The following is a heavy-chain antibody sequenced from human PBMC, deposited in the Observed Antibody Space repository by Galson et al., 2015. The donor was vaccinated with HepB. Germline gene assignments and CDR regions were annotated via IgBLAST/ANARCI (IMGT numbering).Heavy chain of an antibody. CDR1: GYTFRNYG. D-gene: IGHD1-26*01. Sequence: SVKVSCKASGYTFRNYGIPWVRQAPGQGLEWMGLISPNSGNTNYAQKFQGRVTLTTDTSTSTAYMELRSLRSDDTAVYYCARSGVVSHSARTRFDAWGQG. V-gene: IGHV1-18*01. CDR3: ARSGVVSHSARTRFDA. J-gene: IGHJ5*01. CDR2: ISPNSGNT.